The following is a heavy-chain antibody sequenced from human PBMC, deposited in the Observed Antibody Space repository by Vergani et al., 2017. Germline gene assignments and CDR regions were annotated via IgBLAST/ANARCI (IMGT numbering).Heavy chain of an antibody. CDR3: ARALTTGSLYFQH. D-gene: IGHD2/OR15-2a*01. J-gene: IGHJ1*01. Sequence: QVQLQESGPGLVKPSETLSLTCTVSGGSISSYYWSWIRQPPGKGLGWIGYIYYSGSTNYNPSLKSRVTRSVDTSKNQFSLKLSSLTAADTAVYYCARALTTGSLYFQHWGQGTLVTVSS. CDR2: IYYSGST. V-gene: IGHV4-59*01. CDR1: GGSISSYY.